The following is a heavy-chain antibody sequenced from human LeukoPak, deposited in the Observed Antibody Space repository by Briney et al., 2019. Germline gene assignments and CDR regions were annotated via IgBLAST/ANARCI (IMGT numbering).Heavy chain of an antibody. CDR3: ASSQVPAAMGRFDY. Sequence: GGSLRLSCAASGFTFSSYGMHWVRQAPGKGLEWVAVIWYDGSNKYYADSVKGRFTISRDNSKNTLYLQMNSLRAEDTAVYYCASSQVPAAMGRFDYWGQGTLVTVSS. CDR1: GFTFSSYG. V-gene: IGHV3-33*01. CDR2: IWYDGSNK. D-gene: IGHD2-2*01. J-gene: IGHJ4*02.